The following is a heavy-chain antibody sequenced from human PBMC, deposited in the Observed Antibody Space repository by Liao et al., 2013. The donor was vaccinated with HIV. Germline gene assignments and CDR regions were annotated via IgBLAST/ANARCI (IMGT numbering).Heavy chain of an antibody. CDR2: ISHSGFT. Sequence: QVQLQESGPGLVKPSQTLSLTCTVSGGSISSGSYYWSWIRQPAGKGLEWIGHISHSGFTNNNPSLKSRATISIDPSNNEFSLDLSSVTAADSAVYYCARDQAGDHCGFDYWGQGTLVTVSS. D-gene: IGHD7-27*01. CDR3: ARDQAGDHCGFDY. CDR1: GGSISSGSYY. V-gene: IGHV4-61*02. J-gene: IGHJ4*02.